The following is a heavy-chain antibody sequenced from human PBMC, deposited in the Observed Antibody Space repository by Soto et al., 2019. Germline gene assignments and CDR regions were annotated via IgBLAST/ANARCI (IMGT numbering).Heavy chain of an antibody. D-gene: IGHD6-6*01. CDR1: GFSFSRSG. CDR2: ISDSGGIT. V-gene: IGHV3-23*01. J-gene: IGHJ4*02. CDR3: AKRSEYRSSSHYFDF. Sequence: GGPLRLSCAAPGFSFSRSGMNWVRQAPGKGLEWGSSISDSGGITYYADSLKGRFTISRDNSTSTPYLQRNSLRAEKTAGYNCAKRSEYRSSSHYFDFLGPGTLVTVAS.